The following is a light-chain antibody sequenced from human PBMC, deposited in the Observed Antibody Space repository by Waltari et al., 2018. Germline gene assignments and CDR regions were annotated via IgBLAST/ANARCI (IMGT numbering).Light chain of an antibody. J-gene: IGLJ3*02. CDR1: GSNIGAGPD. V-gene: IGLV1-40*01. Sequence: QSVLTQPPSVSGAPGQRVTIPCTGRGSNIGAGPDVPWYQQLPRAAPKLLIYGSTSRPLGVPDRFFGSTSGTSASLAITGLQAEDEADYYCQSYDTSLSVVFGGGTKLTVL. CDR3: QSYDTSLSVV. CDR2: GST.